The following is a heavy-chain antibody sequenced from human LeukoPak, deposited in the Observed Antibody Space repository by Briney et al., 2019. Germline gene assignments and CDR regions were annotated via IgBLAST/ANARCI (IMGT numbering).Heavy chain of an antibody. Sequence: GGSLRLSCAASGFTFRSYWMHWVRQAPGKGLVWVSHIKSDGSRTNYADAVKGRFTISRDNSKNTLYLQMNSLRAEDTAVYYCAREVVTAFDYWGQGTLVTVSS. CDR1: GFTFRSYW. D-gene: IGHD4-23*01. CDR2: IKSDGSRT. J-gene: IGHJ4*02. V-gene: IGHV3-74*01. CDR3: AREVVTAFDY.